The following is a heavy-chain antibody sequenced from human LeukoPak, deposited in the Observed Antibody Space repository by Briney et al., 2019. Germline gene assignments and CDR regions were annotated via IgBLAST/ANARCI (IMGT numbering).Heavy chain of an antibody. CDR1: GYTFTSYD. CDR2: MNPNSGNT. D-gene: IGHD3-10*01. V-gene: IGHV1-8*03. CDR3: LRGRILLPRPRPAYGMDV. Sequence: GASVKVSCKASGYTFTSYDINWVRQATGQGLEWMGWMNPNSGNTGYAQKFQGRVTITRNTSISTAYMELSSLRSEDTAVYYCLRGRILLPRPRPAYGMDVWGQGTTVTVSS. J-gene: IGHJ6*02.